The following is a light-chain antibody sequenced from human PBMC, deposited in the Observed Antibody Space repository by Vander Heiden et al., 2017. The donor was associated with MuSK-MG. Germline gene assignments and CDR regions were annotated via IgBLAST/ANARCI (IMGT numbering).Light chain of an antibody. CDR1: QSVSSN. J-gene: IGKJ1*01. CDR2: GAS. Sequence: EIVMTQSPATLSVSPGERATLSCRASQSVSSNLAWYQQKPGQAPRLLIYGASTRDTGIPARFSGSGYGKDFTLTISSRQSEDFAVYYCQQNKDWPPGTFGQGTKVEIK. CDR3: QQNKDWPPGT. V-gene: IGKV3-15*01.